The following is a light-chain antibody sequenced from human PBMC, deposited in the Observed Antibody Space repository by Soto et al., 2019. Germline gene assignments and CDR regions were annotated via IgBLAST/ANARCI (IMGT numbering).Light chain of an antibody. J-gene: IGKJ5*01. CDR3: QQYGSSSIT. CDR1: QSVSNNY. Sequence: EIVLTRSPGTLSLSPGERATLSCRASQSVSNNYLAWYQQKPGQAPRLFIYGASSRATGIPDRFSGSGSGTDFTLTISRLEPEDFAVYYCQQYGSSSITFGQGTRLEIK. V-gene: IGKV3-20*01. CDR2: GAS.